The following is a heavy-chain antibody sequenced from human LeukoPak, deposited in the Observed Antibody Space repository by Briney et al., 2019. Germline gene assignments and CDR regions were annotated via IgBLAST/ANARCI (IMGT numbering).Heavy chain of an antibody. CDR2: ISGSGGST. V-gene: IGHV3-23*01. Sequence: GGSLRLSCAASGFTFSSYAMSWVRQAPGKGLEWVSGISGSGGSTYYADSVKGRFTISRDNSKNTLFLQINSLRAEDTALYYCAKGSYYDNSGYYYFDYWGQGTLVTVSS. D-gene: IGHD3-22*01. J-gene: IGHJ4*02. CDR3: AKGSYYDNSGYYYFDY. CDR1: GFTFSSYA.